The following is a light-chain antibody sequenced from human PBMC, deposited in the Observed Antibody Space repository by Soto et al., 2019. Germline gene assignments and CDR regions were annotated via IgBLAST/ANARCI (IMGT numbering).Light chain of an antibody. Sequence: DIQMTQSPSTLSASVEDRVTITCRASQSISSWLAWYQQKPGKAPNLLIYKASSLESGVPSRFSGSGSGTEFTLTISSLQPDAFATYYCQQYDSYPLTFGGGTKVEIK. CDR3: QQYDSYPLT. V-gene: IGKV1-5*03. J-gene: IGKJ4*01. CDR1: QSISSW. CDR2: KAS.